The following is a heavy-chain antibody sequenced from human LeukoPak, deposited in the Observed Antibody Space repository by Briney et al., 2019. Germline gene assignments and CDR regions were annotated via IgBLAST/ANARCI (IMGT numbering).Heavy chain of an antibody. CDR1: GFTFSSYW. CDR2: IKQDGSEK. D-gene: IGHD1-26*01. CDR3: VGWELPRTQIDY. J-gene: IGHJ4*02. Sequence: GGSLRLSCAASGFTFSSYWMSWVRRAPGKGLEWVANIKQDGSEKYYVDSVKGRFTISRDNAKNSLYLQMNSLRAEDTAVYYCVGWELPRTQIDYWGQGTLVTVSS. V-gene: IGHV3-7*01.